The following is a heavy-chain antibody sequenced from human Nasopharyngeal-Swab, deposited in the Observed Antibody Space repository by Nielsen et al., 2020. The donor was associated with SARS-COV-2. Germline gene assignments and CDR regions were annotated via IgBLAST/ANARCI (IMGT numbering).Heavy chain of an antibody. J-gene: IGHJ6*02. CDR1: GGSISRYY. V-gene: IGHV4-59*01. CDR3: ARDNSGIGVTPNGMDV. D-gene: IGHD2-21*02. CDR2: IYYSGST. Sequence: SETLSLTCTVSGGSISRYYWSWIRKPPGKGLEWIGYIYYSGSTNYKPSLKSRVTISVDTSKNQFSLKLSSVTAADTVVYYCARDNSGIGVTPNGMDVWGQGTTVTVSS.